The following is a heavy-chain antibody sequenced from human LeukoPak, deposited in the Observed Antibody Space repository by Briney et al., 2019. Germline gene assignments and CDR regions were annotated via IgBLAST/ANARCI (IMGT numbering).Heavy chain of an antibody. CDR2: INHSGST. Sequence: SETLSLTCAVYGGSFSGYYWSWIRQPPGKGLEWIGEINHSGSTNYNPSLKSRVTISVDTSKNQFSLKLSSVTAADTAVYYCARGPRREVTTGYGYWGQGTLVTVSS. D-gene: IGHD4-17*01. J-gene: IGHJ4*02. CDR1: GGSFSGYY. CDR3: ARGPRREVTTGYGY. V-gene: IGHV4-34*01.